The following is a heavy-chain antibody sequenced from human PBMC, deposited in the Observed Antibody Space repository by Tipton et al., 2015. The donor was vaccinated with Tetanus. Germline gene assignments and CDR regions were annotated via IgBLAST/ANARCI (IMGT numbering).Heavy chain of an antibody. CDR1: GGSISSGGYS. D-gene: IGHD6-6*01. Sequence: TLSLTCAVSGGSISSGGYSWTWIRQPPGKGLEWIGYIYHSGSTYYNPSLKSRVTISVDRSKNQFSLKLSSVTAADMAVYYCARVVQSRQLVGLYDAFDIWGQGTMVTVSS. CDR3: ARVVQSRQLVGLYDAFDI. V-gene: IGHV4-30-2*01. CDR2: IYHSGST. J-gene: IGHJ3*02.